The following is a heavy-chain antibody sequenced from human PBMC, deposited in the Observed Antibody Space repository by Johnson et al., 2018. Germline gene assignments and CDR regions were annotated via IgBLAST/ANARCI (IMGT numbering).Heavy chain of an antibody. CDR3: ARDLGSSWRYGLDV. CDR1: GFTFSTYG. D-gene: IGHD6-13*01. V-gene: IGHV3-33*01. Sequence: QVQLVESGGGVVQPGRSLRLSCAASGFTFSTYGMHWVRQAPGKGLEWVAVIWYDGSNKYYADSVKGRFTISRDNSKNPLYLQMNSLRAEDRAVYYCARDLGSSWRYGLDVWGQGTTVTVSS. CDR2: IWYDGSNK. J-gene: IGHJ6*02.